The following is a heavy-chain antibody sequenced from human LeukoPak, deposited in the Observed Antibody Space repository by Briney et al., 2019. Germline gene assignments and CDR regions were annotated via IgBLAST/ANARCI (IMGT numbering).Heavy chain of an antibody. V-gene: IGHV1-2*02. J-gene: IGHJ4*02. CDR1: GYTFTGYY. Sequence: PLASVKVSCKASGYTFTGYYMHWVRQAPGQGPEWMGRLVPFLGTTNGAQKFQDRVTITADTSTKTAYTELSSLTSDDTALYYCAIDTDYDVWSSGYLNFWGQGTLVTVSS. CDR2: LVPFLGTT. CDR3: AIDTDYDVWSSGYLNF. D-gene: IGHD3-3*01.